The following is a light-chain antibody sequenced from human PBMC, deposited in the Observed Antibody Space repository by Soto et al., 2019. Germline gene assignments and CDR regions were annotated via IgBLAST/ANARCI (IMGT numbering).Light chain of an antibody. J-gene: IGKJ4*01. CDR1: QSVSSN. V-gene: IGKV3D-15*01. CDR3: QQYSDWPLT. CDR2: GAS. Sequence: EIVMTQSPATLSVSPGERATLSCRASQSVSSNLAWYQQKPGQAPRLLIYGASTRATGIPARFSGNGFGTEFTLTISSLQSEDFAVYYCQQYSDWPLTFGGGTKVEIK.